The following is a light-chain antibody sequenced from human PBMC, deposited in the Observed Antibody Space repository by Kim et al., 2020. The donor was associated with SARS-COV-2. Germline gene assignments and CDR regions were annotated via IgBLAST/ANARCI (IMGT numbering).Light chain of an antibody. CDR3: AAWDGSLNGVV. V-gene: IGLV1-36*01. CDR2: CDD. J-gene: IGLJ3*02. CDR1: IPNIGNHP. Sequence: QRVTISCSGSIPNIGNHPVSWYQQLPGKAPQLLIYCDDLLPSGVSDRFSGFKSGTSASLAISGLQSEDEADYYCAAWDGSLNGVVFGGGTQLTVL.